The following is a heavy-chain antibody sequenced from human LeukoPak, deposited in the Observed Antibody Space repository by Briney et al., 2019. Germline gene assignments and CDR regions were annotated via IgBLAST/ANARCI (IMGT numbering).Heavy chain of an antibody. D-gene: IGHD6-6*01. CDR1: GFTFSSYA. CDR2: ISGSGDNT. V-gene: IGHV3-23*01. J-gene: IGHJ4*02. Sequence: PGGSLRLSCAASGFTFSSYAMSWVRHAPGKGLEWVSGISGSGDNTYYADSVKGRFTISRDNSKNMLYLQMNSLRAEDTAVYYCAKWKYSNSGIDDYWGQGTLVTVSS. CDR3: AKWKYSNSGIDDY.